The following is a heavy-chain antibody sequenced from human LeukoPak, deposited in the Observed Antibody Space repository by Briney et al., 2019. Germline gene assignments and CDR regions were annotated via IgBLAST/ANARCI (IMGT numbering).Heavy chain of an antibody. CDR1: GGTFSSYA. J-gene: IGHJ3*02. V-gene: IGHV1-69*05. D-gene: IGHD4-23*01. CDR2: IIPIFGTA. CDR3: AGADHYGGNGLYAFDI. Sequence: SVKVSCKASGGTFSSYAISWVRQAPGQGLEWMGGIIPIFGTAYYAQRFQGRVTITTDESTSTAYMELSSLRSEDTAVYYCAGADHYGGNGLYAFDIWGQGTMVTVSS.